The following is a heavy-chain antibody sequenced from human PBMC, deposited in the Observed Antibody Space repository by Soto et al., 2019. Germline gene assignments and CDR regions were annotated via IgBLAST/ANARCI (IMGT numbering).Heavy chain of an antibody. V-gene: IGHV1-18*01. CDR2: ISAHNGNT. D-gene: IGHD1-1*01. Sequence: QVHLVQSGAEVKKPGASVKVSCKGSGYTFTSYGITWVRQAPGQGLEWMGWISAHNGNTNYAPKRQGRDTVPRDTSTRTAYMELRSLRADDTAVYDCARGRYGDYWGQGALVTVSS. CDR1: GYTFTSYG. J-gene: IGHJ4*02. CDR3: ARGRYGDY.